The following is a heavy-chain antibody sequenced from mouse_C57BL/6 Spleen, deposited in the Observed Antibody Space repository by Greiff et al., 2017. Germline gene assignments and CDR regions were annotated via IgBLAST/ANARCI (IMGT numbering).Heavy chain of an antibody. V-gene: IGHV2-2*01. CDR1: GFSLTSYG. CDR3: ARGLTTVIANWYFDV. J-gene: IGHJ1*03. CDR2: IWSGGST. Sequence: VQLVESGPGLVQPSQCLSITCTASGFSLTSYGVHWVRQSPGKGLEWLGVIWSGGSTDYNAAFISRLSISKDNSKSQVYFKMNSLQADDTAIYYGARGLTTVIANWYFDVWGTGTTVTV. D-gene: IGHD1-1*01.